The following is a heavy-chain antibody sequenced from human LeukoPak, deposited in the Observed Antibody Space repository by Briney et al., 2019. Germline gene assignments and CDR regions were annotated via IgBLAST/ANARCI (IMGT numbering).Heavy chain of an antibody. CDR2: VHYSGST. D-gene: IGHD3-10*01. V-gene: IGHV4-59*01. Sequence: KPSETLSLTCTVSGGSISSYYWSWIRQPPGKGLEWIGYVHYSGSTNYNPSLKSRVTISVDTSKNQFSLKLSSVTAADTAVYYCARGYYGSGIYWGYGMDVWGQGTTVTVPS. J-gene: IGHJ6*02. CDR3: ARGYYGSGIYWGYGMDV. CDR1: GGSISSYY.